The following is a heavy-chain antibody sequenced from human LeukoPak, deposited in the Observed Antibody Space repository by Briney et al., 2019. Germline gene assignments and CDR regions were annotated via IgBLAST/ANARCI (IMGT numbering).Heavy chain of an antibody. CDR3: ARDGLRYFDWSWDWFDP. V-gene: IGHV3-21*01. Sequence: GGSLRLSCAASGFTFSGYTMNWVRQAPGEGLEWVSSVSSSGSDIYYADSVKGRFTISRDNSKNTLYLQMNSLRAEDTAVYYCARDGLRYFDWSWDWFDPWGQGALVTVSS. CDR1: GFTFSGYT. J-gene: IGHJ5*02. D-gene: IGHD3-9*01. CDR2: VSSSGSDI.